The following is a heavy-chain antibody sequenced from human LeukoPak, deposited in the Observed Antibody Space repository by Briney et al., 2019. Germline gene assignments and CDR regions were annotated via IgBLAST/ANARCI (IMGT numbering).Heavy chain of an antibody. Sequence: GESLRLSCATSGFTFRSYIMNWVRQAPGKGLEWVSSITVDSTYAYYADSVKGRFTISRDNAKSSLYLQMNSLRAEDTAVYYCTRNPAYGDDWGQGTLVTVSS. J-gene: IGHJ4*02. V-gene: IGHV3-21*01. D-gene: IGHD3-10*01. CDR1: GFTFRSYI. CDR3: TRNPAYGDD. CDR2: ITVDSTYA.